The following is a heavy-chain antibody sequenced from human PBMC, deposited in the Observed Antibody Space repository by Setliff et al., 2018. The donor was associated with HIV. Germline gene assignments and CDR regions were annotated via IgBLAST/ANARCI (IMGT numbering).Heavy chain of an antibody. V-gene: IGHV1-3*01. D-gene: IGHD3-22*01. Sequence: GASVKVSCKASGYTFTSYAMHWVRQAPGQRLEWMGWINAGNGNTKYSQKFQGRVTITRDTSASTGYMEVNSLRPEDTAVYYCARDRTPKRGYTYREPDFDSWGQGTLVTVSS. CDR2: INAGNGNT. J-gene: IGHJ4*02. CDR1: GYTFTSYA. CDR3: ARDRTPKRGYTYREPDFDS.